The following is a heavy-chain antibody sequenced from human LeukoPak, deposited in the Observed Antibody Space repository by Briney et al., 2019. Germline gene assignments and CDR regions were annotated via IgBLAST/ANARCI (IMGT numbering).Heavy chain of an antibody. J-gene: IGHJ4*02. D-gene: IGHD6-13*01. CDR2: ISSDGSTI. CDR3: ATRVAAAYDY. Sequence: RGSLRLSCAASGFTFSSYWMSWVRQAPGKGLEWVSYISSDGSTIYYADSVKGRFTISRDNAKNSLYLQMNSLKAEDTAVYYCATRVAAAYDYWGQGTLVTVSS. V-gene: IGHV3-48*04. CDR1: GFTFSSYW.